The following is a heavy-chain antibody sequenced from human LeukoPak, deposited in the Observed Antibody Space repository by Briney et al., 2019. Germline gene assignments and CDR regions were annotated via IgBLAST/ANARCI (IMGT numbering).Heavy chain of an antibody. Sequence: PSETLSLTCTVSGGSISSSSYYWGWLRQPPGRGLEWVGSIYYSGSTYYNPSLKSRVTISVDTSKNQFSLKLSSVTAADTAVYYCARQHGSGSYREDNWFDPWGQGTLVTVSS. J-gene: IGHJ5*02. CDR3: ARQHGSGSYREDNWFDP. CDR2: IYYSGST. CDR1: GGSISSSSYY. D-gene: IGHD3-10*01. V-gene: IGHV4-39*01.